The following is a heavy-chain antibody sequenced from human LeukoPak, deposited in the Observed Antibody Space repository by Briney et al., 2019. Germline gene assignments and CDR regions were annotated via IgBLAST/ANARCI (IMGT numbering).Heavy chain of an antibody. CDR2: ISGSGNSA. D-gene: IGHD4-17*01. J-gene: IGHJ4*02. V-gene: IGHV3-23*01. CDR1: GFTFSSYA. CDR3: AKDLTTVTRFES. Sequence: GGSLRLSCAAPGFTFSSYAVSWVRQAPGKGLEWVSSISGSGNSAFYTDSVKGRFTISRDNSKNTLYLQMNSLRVEDTAIYYCAKDLTTVTRFESWGQGTLVTVSS.